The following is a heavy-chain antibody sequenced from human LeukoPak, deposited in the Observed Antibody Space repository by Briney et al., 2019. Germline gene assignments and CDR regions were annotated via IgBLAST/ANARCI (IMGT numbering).Heavy chain of an antibody. J-gene: IGHJ4*02. Sequence: SETLSLTCTVSGGSISSYYWSWIRQPAGKGLEWIGRIYTSGSTNYNPSLKSRVTMSVDTSKNQFSLKLSSVTAADTAVYCCARLPRLRRAGLYYFDYWGQGTLVTVSS. CDR3: ARLPRLRRAGLYYFDY. CDR1: GGSISSYY. CDR2: IYTSGST. V-gene: IGHV4-4*07. D-gene: IGHD4-17*01.